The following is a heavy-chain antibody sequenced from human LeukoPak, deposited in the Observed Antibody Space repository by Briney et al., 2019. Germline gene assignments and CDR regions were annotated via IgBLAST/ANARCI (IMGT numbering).Heavy chain of an antibody. V-gene: IGHV3-33*01. Sequence: TGGSLRLSCAASGFNFSTYGMHWVRQAPGKGLEWVALIWNAGTNTYYADSVKGRFTISRDNSKSTLYLQMNSLRAEDTAVYYCAGDTPPGGDYYFDCWGQGTLVIVSS. J-gene: IGHJ4*02. CDR2: IWNAGTNT. CDR3: AGDTPPGGDYYFDC. D-gene: IGHD3-16*01. CDR1: GFNFSTYG.